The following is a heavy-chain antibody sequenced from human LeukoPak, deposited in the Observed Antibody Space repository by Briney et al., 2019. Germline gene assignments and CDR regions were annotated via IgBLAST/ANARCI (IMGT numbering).Heavy chain of an antibody. CDR1: GFTFSSYG. CDR3: AKDPSGNWYFDP. Sequence: GRSLRLSCAATGFTFSSYGMHWVRQAPGKGLEWVSVISYDGNNKYYADSVKGRFTISRDNSKNTMYLQMNSLRAEDTAVYYCAKDPSGNWYFDPWGQGTLVTVSS. CDR2: ISYDGNNK. J-gene: IGHJ5*02. V-gene: IGHV3-30*18. D-gene: IGHD6-25*01.